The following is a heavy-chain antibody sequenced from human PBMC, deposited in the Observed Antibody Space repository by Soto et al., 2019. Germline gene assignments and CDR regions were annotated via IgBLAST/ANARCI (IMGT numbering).Heavy chain of an antibody. D-gene: IGHD6-13*01. Sequence: ESGGGLVKPGGSLRLSCAASGFTFSNAWMNWVRQAPGKGLEWVGRIKSKTDGGTTDYAAPVKGRFTISRDDSKNTLYLQMNSLKTEDTAVYYCTTASNPHEYSSSWAYYYYGMDVWGQGTTVTVSS. CDR2: IKSKTDGGTT. V-gene: IGHV3-15*07. J-gene: IGHJ6*02. CDR1: GFTFSNAW. CDR3: TTASNPHEYSSSWAYYYYGMDV.